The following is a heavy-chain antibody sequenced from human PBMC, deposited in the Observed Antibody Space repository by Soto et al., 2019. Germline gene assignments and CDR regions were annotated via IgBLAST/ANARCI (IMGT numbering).Heavy chain of an antibody. CDR1: GFTFSSYA. J-gene: IGHJ6*02. CDR2: ISYDGSNK. Sequence: QVQLMESGGGVVQPGRSLRLSCAASGFTFSSYAMHWVRQAPGKGLEWVAVISYDGSNKYYADSVKGRFTISRDNSKNTLYLQMNSLRAEDTAVYYCARVMRFLEWLLYNYYYYGMDVWGQGTTVTVSS. D-gene: IGHD3-3*01. V-gene: IGHV3-30-3*01. CDR3: ARVMRFLEWLLYNYYYYGMDV.